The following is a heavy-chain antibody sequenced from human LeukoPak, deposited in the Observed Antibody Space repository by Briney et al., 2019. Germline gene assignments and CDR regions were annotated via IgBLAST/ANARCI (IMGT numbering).Heavy chain of an antibody. D-gene: IGHD1-26*01. V-gene: IGHV3-48*01. CDR3: AREMWELGEDFDY. J-gene: IGHJ4*02. CDR1: GFTFSSYS. Sequence: GGSLRLSCAASGFTFSSYSMNWVRQAPGKGLEWVSYISSSSTIYYADSVKGRFTISRDNAKNSLYLQMNSLRAEDTAVYYSAREMWELGEDFDYWGQGTLVTVS. CDR2: ISSSSTI.